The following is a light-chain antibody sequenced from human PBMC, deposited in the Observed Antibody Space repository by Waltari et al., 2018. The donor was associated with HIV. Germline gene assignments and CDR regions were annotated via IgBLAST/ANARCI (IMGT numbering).Light chain of an antibody. CDR2: AAS. CDR1: QSIGRY. J-gene: IGKJ4*01. Sequence: DIQMTQSPSSLSASVGDRVTITCRASQSIGRYLNWYQQKPGKAPKLLIYAASSLPSGIPPRFSGSGSGTDFTLAISSLQPEDFATYYCQQNTSTPLTFGAGTKVEI. V-gene: IGKV1-39*01. CDR3: QQNTSTPLT.